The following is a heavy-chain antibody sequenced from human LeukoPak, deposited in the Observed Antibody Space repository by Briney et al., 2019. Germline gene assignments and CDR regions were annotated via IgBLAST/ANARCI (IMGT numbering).Heavy chain of an antibody. CDR1: GFTFSIYA. V-gene: IGHV3-21*01. D-gene: IGHD1-26*01. CDR3: ASAPLGSTRP. CDR2: ISSSSSSI. Sequence: GGSLRLSCAASGFTFSIYAMSWVRQAPGKGLEWVSSISSSSSSINYADSLKGRFTISRDNAKNSVYLQMNSLRAEDTAVYYCASAPLGSTRPWGQGTLVTVSS. J-gene: IGHJ5*02.